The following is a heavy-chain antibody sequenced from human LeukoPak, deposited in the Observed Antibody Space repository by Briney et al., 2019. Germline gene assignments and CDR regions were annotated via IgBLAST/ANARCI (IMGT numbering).Heavy chain of an antibody. V-gene: IGHV3-23*01. Sequence: GGSLRLSCAASGFTFSSYAMHWVRRAPGKGLEWVSAISGSGGSTYYADSVKGRFTISRDNSKNTLYLQMNSLRAEDTAVYYCAKDTEDYASYYFDYWGQGTLVTVSS. CDR1: GFTFSSYA. CDR3: AKDTEDYASYYFDY. CDR2: ISGSGGST. J-gene: IGHJ4*02. D-gene: IGHD3-10*01.